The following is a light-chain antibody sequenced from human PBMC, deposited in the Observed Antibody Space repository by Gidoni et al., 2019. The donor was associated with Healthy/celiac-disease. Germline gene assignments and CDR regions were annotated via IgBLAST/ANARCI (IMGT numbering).Light chain of an antibody. Sequence: IQMPQSPSSLSASVGDRVTITCQPSQDISNYLNWYQQKPGKAPKLLIYDATNLEAGVPSRFSGSGSGTDFTFTISSLQPEDIATYYCQQYDNLLTFGGGTKVEIK. CDR1: QDISNY. CDR3: QQYDNLLT. J-gene: IGKJ4*01. V-gene: IGKV1-33*01. CDR2: DAT.